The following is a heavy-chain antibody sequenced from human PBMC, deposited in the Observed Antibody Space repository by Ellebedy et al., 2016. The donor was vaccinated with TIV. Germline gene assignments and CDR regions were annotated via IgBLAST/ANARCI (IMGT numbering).Heavy chain of an antibody. CDR2: INHSGGT. V-gene: IGHV4-34*01. J-gene: IGHJ4*02. Sequence: MPSETLSLTCALYGGSFSGYYWSWICQPPGKGLEWIGEINHSGGTNYNPTLKSPVTISVDTSKNQFSLKMSSVTAADTAVYYCARGRGMGQLVHWGQGTLVTVSS. CDR3: ARGRGMGQLVH. CDR1: GGSFSGYY. D-gene: IGHD6-6*01.